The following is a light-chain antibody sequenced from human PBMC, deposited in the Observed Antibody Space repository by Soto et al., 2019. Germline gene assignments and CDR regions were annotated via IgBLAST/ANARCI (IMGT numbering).Light chain of an antibody. V-gene: IGKV3-20*01. CDR3: QQYGSSIT. J-gene: IGKJ5*01. CDR2: GAS. Sequence: EIVLTQSPGILSLSPLEIATLSCRASQSVSSSYLAWYQQKPGQAPRLLIYGASSRATGIPDRFSGSGSGTDFTLTISRLETEDFAVYYCQQYGSSITFGQGTRLEIK. CDR1: QSVSSSY.